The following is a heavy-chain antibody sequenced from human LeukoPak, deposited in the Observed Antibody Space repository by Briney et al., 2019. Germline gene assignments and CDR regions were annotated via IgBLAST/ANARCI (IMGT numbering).Heavy chain of an antibody. D-gene: IGHD1-26*01. CDR1: GFTFSSYT. J-gene: IGHJ4*02. V-gene: IGHV3-21*01. Sequence: GGSLRLSCAASGFTFSSYTMNWVRQAPGKGLEWVSSISSSSSYIYYADSVKGRFTISRDNARNSLYLQMNSLRAEDTAVYYCARDILGSQTPFDYWGQGTLVTVSS. CDR2: ISSSSSYI. CDR3: ARDILGSQTPFDY.